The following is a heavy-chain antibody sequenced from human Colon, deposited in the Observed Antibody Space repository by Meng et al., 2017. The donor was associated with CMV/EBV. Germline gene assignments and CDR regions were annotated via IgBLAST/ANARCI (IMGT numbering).Heavy chain of an antibody. CDR3: ARHDQYYDYLSGWRGMDV. J-gene: IGHJ6*02. CDR1: GGTYNIYA. D-gene: IGHD3-3*01. Sequence: SVKVSCKVSGGTYNIYAVSWVRQATGQGLEWMGGIIPILDIAHYEQKFQARVTITADKSTATAYMELSSLTSEDTAVYYCARHDQYYDYLSGWRGMDVWGQGTPVTVSS. CDR2: IIPILDIA. V-gene: IGHV1-69*10.